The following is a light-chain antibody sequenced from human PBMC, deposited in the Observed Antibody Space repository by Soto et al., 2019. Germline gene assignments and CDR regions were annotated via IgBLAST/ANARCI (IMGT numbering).Light chain of an antibody. CDR2: AAS. V-gene: IGKV1-12*01. Sequence: DIEMTQSPSSVSASVGDRGTITCRASQGISSCLFWYQQKTGKAPKLLIYAASSLQSGVPSRFSGSGSGTDFTLTISSLQPEDFAAYYCQQANSFPRTFGQGTKVEFK. J-gene: IGKJ1*01. CDR3: QQANSFPRT. CDR1: QGISSC.